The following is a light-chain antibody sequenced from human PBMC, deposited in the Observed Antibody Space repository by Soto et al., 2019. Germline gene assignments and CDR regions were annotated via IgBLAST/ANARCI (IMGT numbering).Light chain of an antibody. CDR3: SSYTSSSTWV. V-gene: IGLV2-14*01. Sequence: QSVLTQPASVSGSPGQSITISCTGSSSDVADLNYVSWYQQHPDKAPKLMIYEVTYRPSGVSNRFSGSKSGNTASLTISGLQAEDEADYYCSSYTSSSTWVFGGGTKLTVL. J-gene: IGLJ3*02. CDR1: SSDVADLNY. CDR2: EVT.